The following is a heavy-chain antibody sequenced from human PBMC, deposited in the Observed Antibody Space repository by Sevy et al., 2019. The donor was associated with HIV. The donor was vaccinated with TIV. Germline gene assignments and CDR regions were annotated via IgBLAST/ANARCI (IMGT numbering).Heavy chain of an antibody. CDR1: GGSISSYF. CDR3: ARDLAVRPSVFDL. J-gene: IGHJ4*02. V-gene: IGHV4-59*01. CDR2: IYYTGTT. D-gene: IGHD6-6*01. Sequence: SETLSLTCSVSGGSISSYFWSWIRQPPGKGLEWIGYIYYTGTTNYNPSLRSRVTISLDTSKKHFSLNLTSVTAADTAVYYCARDLAVRPSVFDLWGQGTLVTVST.